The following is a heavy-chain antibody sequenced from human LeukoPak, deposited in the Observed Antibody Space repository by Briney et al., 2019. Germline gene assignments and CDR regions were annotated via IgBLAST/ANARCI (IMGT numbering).Heavy chain of an antibody. CDR1: GFTFNSYI. Sequence: PGGSLRLSCAASGFTFNSYIMNWVRQAPGKGLEWVSSINSGNSNIYYADSVRGRFTISRDNAKNSLYLQMNSLRAEDTAVYYCARGGCSSTSCYVQGVYNWFDPWGQGTLVTVSS. J-gene: IGHJ5*02. CDR2: INSGNSNI. V-gene: IGHV3-21*01. D-gene: IGHD2-2*01. CDR3: ARGGCSSTSCYVQGVYNWFDP.